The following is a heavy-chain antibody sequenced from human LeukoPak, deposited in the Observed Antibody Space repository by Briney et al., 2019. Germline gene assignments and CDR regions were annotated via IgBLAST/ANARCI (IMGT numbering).Heavy chain of an antibody. CDR1: GGSISGYY. J-gene: IGHJ6*02. V-gene: IGHV4-59*06. CDR2: IFYSGST. D-gene: IGHD4-17*01. Sequence: SSETLSLTCTVSGGSISGYYWSWIRQPPGKGLEWIGYIFYSGSTYSNPSLKSRITISIDTPKNQFSLKLSSVTAADTAAYYCARDTVPGYYGMDVWGQGTTVTVSS. CDR3: ARDTVPGYYGMDV.